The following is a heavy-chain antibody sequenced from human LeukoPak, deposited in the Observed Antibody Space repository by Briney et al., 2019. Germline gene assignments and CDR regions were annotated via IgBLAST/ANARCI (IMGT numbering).Heavy chain of an antibody. Sequence: GGSLRLSCVASEFTFSSSWMHWVRQAPGKGLVWVPRINSDSSSTNYADSVKGRFTISRDNAKNTLYLQMNSLTAEDTAVYYCTRALGATRNALDIWGQGTMVTVSS. CDR2: INSDSSST. CDR3: TRALGATRNALDI. J-gene: IGHJ3*02. CDR1: EFTFSSSW. D-gene: IGHD2-15*01. V-gene: IGHV3-74*01.